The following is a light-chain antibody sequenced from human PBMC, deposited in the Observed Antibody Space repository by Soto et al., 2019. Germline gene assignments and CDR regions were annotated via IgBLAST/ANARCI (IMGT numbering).Light chain of an antibody. CDR2: GAS. CDR1: QSVSSSY. Sequence: IVLPQSPGTLSLSPGERATLSCRASQSVSSSYLAWYQQKPGQAPRLLIYGASSRATGIPDRFSGSGSGTDFTLTISRLEPEDFAVYYCQQYGSSPRGTFGQGTKVDIK. V-gene: IGKV3-20*01. J-gene: IGKJ1*01. CDR3: QQYGSSPRGT.